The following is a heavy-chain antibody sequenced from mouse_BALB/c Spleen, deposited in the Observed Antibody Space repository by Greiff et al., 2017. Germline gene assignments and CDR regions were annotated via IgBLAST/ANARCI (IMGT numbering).Heavy chain of an antibody. Sequence: EVQGVESGPELEKPGASVKISCKASGYSFTGYNMNWVKPSNGKSLEWIGNIDPYYGGTSYNQKFKGKATLTVDKSSSTAYMHLKSLTSEDSAVYYCARGGPWFAYWGQGTLVTVSA. J-gene: IGHJ3*01. V-gene: IGHV1S135*01. CDR2: IDPYYGGT. CDR1: GYSFTGYN. CDR3: ARGGPWFAY.